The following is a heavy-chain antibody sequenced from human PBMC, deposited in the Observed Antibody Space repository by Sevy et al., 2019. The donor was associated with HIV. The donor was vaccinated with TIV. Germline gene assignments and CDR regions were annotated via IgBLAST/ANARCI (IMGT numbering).Heavy chain of an antibody. CDR3: AKLSAMIATVDYFYCDGMDV. Sequence: GGSLRLSCVASGFTFSSYGMNWVRQAPGKGPEWVAFLRYDGSNKYYADFVRGRFTISRDNSKNTLYLQINSLRAEDTAVYYCAKLSAMIATVDYFYCDGMDVWGQGTTVTVSS. J-gene: IGHJ6*02. CDR2: LRYDGSNK. V-gene: IGHV3-30*02. CDR1: GFTFSSYG. D-gene: IGHD2-21*01.